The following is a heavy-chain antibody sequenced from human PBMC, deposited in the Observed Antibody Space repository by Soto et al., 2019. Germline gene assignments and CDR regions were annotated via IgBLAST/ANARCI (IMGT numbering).Heavy chain of an antibody. Sequence: PGGSLRLSCAASGFTFSSYGMHWVRQAPGKGLDWVAGIWYDGSNKYYADSVKGRFTISRDNSKNTLYLQMNSLRAEDTAVYYCARDEYSSYYYYFYMDVWAKGTTVTVSS. CDR2: IWYDGSNK. D-gene: IGHD6-6*01. V-gene: IGHV3-33*01. J-gene: IGHJ6*03. CDR1: GFTFSSYG. CDR3: ARDEYSSYYYYFYMDV.